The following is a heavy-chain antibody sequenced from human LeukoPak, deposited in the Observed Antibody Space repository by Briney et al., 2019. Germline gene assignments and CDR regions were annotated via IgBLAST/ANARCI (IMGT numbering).Heavy chain of an antibody. Sequence: ASVKVSCKASGYTFTSYGISWVRQAPGQGLEWMGRISAYNGNTNYAQKLQGRVTMTTDTSTSTAYMELRSLRSDDTAVYYCAREVSPYPYCSSTSCYWGSFDYWGQGTLVTVSS. CDR2: ISAYNGNT. V-gene: IGHV1-18*01. J-gene: IGHJ4*02. CDR3: AREVSPYPYCSSTSCYWGSFDY. D-gene: IGHD2-2*01. CDR1: GYTFTSYG.